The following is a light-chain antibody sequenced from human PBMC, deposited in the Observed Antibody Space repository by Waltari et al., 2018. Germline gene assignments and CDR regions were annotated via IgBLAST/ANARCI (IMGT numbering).Light chain of an antibody. CDR3: QQRSKWPGT. J-gene: IGKJ1*01. V-gene: IGKV3-11*01. Sequence: EIVLTQSPVTLSLSPGESATRSCRARQSVADYLVWYQQRAGQAPRLLIYEASNRAAGIPDRFSGSGSGTDFTLTISSLEPEDFAVYYCQQRSKWPGTFGQGTKIEIK. CDR2: EAS. CDR1: QSVADY.